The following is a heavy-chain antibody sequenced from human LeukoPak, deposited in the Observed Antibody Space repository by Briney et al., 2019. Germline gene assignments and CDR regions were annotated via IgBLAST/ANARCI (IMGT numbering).Heavy chain of an antibody. J-gene: IGHJ5*02. V-gene: IGHV4-39*01. CDR2: IYYSGST. Sequence: PSETLSLTCTVSGGSISISTTTYYWGWIRQPPGKGLEWIGSIYYSGSTYYNPSLKSRVTISVDTSKNQFSLKLNSVTAADTAVYYCASGRYYNWFDPWGQGTLVTVSS. CDR3: ASGRYYNWFDP. CDR1: GGSISISTTTYY. D-gene: IGHD1-26*01.